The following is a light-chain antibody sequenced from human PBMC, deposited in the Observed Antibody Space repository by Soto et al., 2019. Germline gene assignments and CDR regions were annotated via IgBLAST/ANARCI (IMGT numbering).Light chain of an antibody. CDR1: QSVSSN. V-gene: IGKV3-15*01. J-gene: IGKJ2*01. CDR3: QQHDKWPFT. CDR2: GAS. Sequence: EIVMTQSPATLSVSPGERATLSCRASQSVSSNLAWYQQKPGQAPRLLIYGASTRAPGITARLSGSGSGTDFTLTISSLQSEDFAVYYCQQHDKWPFTFGQGTKLDIK.